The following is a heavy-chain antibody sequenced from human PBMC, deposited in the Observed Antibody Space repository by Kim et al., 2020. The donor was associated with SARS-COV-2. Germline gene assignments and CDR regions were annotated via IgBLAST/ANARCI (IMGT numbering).Heavy chain of an antibody. CDR1: GGSISSYY. CDR3: ARLFGGGIDYYYYGMDV. D-gene: IGHD3-16*01. Sequence: SETLSLTCTVSGGSISSYYWSWIRQPPGKGLEWIGSIYSSGSTNYNTSLKSRVTISVDTSQNQFSLKLSSVTAAATAVYYCARLFGGGIDYYYYGMDVWGQGTTVTVSS. CDR2: IYSSGST. V-gene: IGHV4-59*01. J-gene: IGHJ6*02.